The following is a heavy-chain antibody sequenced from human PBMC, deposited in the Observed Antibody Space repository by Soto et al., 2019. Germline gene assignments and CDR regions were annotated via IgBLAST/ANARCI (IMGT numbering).Heavy chain of an antibody. V-gene: IGHV3-23*01. J-gene: IGHJ6*02. D-gene: IGHD3-3*01. Sequence: GGSLRLSCAASGFTFSSYAMSWVRQAPGKGLEWVSAISGSGGSTYYADSVKGRFTISRDNSKNTLYLQMNSLRAEDTAVYYCARVAYDFWSGYSPYYYYYGMDVWGQGTTVTVS. CDR1: GFTFSSYA. CDR2: ISGSGGST. CDR3: ARVAYDFWSGYSPYYYYYGMDV.